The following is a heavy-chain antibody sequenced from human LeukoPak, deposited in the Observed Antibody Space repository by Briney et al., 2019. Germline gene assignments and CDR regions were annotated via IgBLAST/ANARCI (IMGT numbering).Heavy chain of an antibody. D-gene: IGHD3-22*01. Sequence: GGSLRLSCAASGFTFSNYSMNWVRQAPGKGLKWVSSISSSSSYIYYADSVKGRFTISRDNAKNSLYLQMNSLRAEDTAVYYCARDTVTSMIVVVTGPSGDYWGQGTLVTVSS. V-gene: IGHV3-21*01. CDR1: GFTFSNYS. CDR2: ISSSSSYI. J-gene: IGHJ4*02. CDR3: ARDTVTSMIVVVTGPSGDY.